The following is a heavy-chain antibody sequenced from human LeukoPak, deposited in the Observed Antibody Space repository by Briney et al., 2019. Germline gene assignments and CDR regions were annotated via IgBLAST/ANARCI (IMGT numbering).Heavy chain of an antibody. CDR3: ARGDYGDYEQVY. Sequence: SETLSLTCAVYGGSFSGYYWSWIRQPPGKGLEWIGSIYHSGSTYYNPSLKSRVTISVDTSKNQFSLKLSSVTAADTAVYYCARGDYGDYEQVYWGQGTLVTVSS. J-gene: IGHJ4*02. D-gene: IGHD4-17*01. V-gene: IGHV4-34*01. CDR1: GGSFSGYY. CDR2: IYHSGST.